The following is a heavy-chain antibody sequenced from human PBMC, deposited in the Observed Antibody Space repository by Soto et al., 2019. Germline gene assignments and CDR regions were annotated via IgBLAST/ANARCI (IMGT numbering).Heavy chain of an antibody. CDR1: GGSISSYY. V-gene: IGHV4-59*01. CDR2: IYYSGST. CDR3: ARFRGLGLGGYYYGMDV. Sequence: SETLSLTCTVSGGSISSYYWSWIRQPPGKGLEWIGYIYYSGSTNYNPSLKSRVTISVDTSKNQFSLKLSSVTAADTAVYYCARFRGLGLGGYYYGMDVWGQGTTVTVSS. J-gene: IGHJ6*02.